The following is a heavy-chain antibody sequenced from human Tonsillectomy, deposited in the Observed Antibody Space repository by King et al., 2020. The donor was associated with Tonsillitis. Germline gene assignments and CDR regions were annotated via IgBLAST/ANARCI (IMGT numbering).Heavy chain of an antibody. CDR1: GFTFSNSA. CDR3: AAHPYGSSLSRLYYYGMAV. V-gene: IGHV1-58*02. CDR2: IVVGSGNT. D-gene: IGHD6-13*01. Sequence: QLVESGPEVKKPGTSVKVSCKASGFTFSNSAMQWVRQARGQRLEWIGWIVVGSGNTNYAQKFQERVTITRDMSTSTTYMDLSSLRSEDTAVYYCAAHPYGSSLSRLYYYGMAVWGQGTTVTVSS. J-gene: IGHJ6*02.